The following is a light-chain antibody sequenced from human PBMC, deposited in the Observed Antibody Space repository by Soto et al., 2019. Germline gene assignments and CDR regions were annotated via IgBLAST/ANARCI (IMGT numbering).Light chain of an antibody. V-gene: IGKV4-1*01. CDR3: QQYYNVPPT. Sequence: DIVMTQSPDSLAVSLGDRATINCKSSQSVLYSSNNKNYLAWYQQKPGQPPKLLIYWASTRESGVPDRFSGSGSGTDFTLTISSLQAEDVAVYYCQQYYNVPPTFGGGTKVEIK. CDR2: WAS. CDR1: QSVLYSSNNKNY. J-gene: IGKJ4*01.